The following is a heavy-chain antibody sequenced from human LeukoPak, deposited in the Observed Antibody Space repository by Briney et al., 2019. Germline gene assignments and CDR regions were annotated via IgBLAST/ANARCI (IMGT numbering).Heavy chain of an antibody. CDR3: ARDRGIAAAGNWFDP. CDR2: ISAYNGNT. D-gene: IGHD6-13*01. CDR1: GYTFTSYG. J-gene: IGHJ5*02. V-gene: IGHV1-18*01. Sequence: ASVKVSCKASGYTFTSYGISWVRQAPGQGLEWMGWISAYNGNTNYAQKLQGRVTMTTDTSTSTAYMELGSLRSDDTAVYYCARDRGIAAAGNWFDPWGQGTLVTVSS.